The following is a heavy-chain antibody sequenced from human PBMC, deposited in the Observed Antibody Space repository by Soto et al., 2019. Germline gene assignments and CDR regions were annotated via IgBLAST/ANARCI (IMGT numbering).Heavy chain of an antibody. Sequence: QLQESGPGLVEPSGTLSLACGVSGGSLSSADWWSWVRLPPGKGLEWIGEISRGGTTVYNPSLKRRVSMSLDTSKNHFSLKVTSMTAADTALYYCARAGSYTPGFDCWGQGTLVTVSS. CDR1: GGSLSSADW. CDR3: ARAGSYTPGFDC. V-gene: IGHV4-4*02. D-gene: IGHD3-3*01. J-gene: IGHJ4*02. CDR2: ISRGGTT.